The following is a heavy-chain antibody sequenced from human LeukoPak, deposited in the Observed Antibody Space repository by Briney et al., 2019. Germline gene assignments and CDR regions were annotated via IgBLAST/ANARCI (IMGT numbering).Heavy chain of an antibody. D-gene: IGHD5-24*01. CDR3: AREEMYSNSFDY. Sequence: ASVKVSCKASGYIFSDCYMHWVRQAPGQGLEWMGWINPKSGGTNYGQKFQGRVTMTRDTSISTAYMELTRLTSDDTAVYYCAREEMYSNSFDYWGQGTLVTVSS. V-gene: IGHV1-2*02. CDR2: INPKSGGT. CDR1: GYIFSDCY. J-gene: IGHJ4*02.